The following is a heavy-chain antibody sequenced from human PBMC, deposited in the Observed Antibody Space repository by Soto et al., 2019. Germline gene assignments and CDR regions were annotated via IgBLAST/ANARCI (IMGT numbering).Heavy chain of an antibody. CDR2: ISYDGSNK. CDR1: GFTFSSYG. Sequence: VQLVESGGGVVQPGRSLRLSCAASGFTFSSYGMHWVRQAPGKGLEWVAVISYDGSNKYYADSVKGRFTISRDNSKNTLYLQMNSLRAEDTAVYYCAKRDSSGYSSFDYWGQGTLVTVSS. CDR3: AKRDSSGYSSFDY. D-gene: IGHD3-22*01. J-gene: IGHJ4*02. V-gene: IGHV3-30*18.